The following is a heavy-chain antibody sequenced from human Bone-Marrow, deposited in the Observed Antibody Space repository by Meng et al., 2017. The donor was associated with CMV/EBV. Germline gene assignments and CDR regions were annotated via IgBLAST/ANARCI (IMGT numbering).Heavy chain of an antibody. CDR3: ARDPISGDSSGTDY. D-gene: IGHD3-22*01. J-gene: IGHJ4*02. CDR1: GYTFTGYY. Sequence: GPLVQSGAEVKKPGASVKVSCKASGYTFTGYYMHWVRQAPGQGLEWMGWINPNSGGTNYAQKFQGRVTMTRDTSISTAYMELSRLRSDDTAVYYCARDPISGDSSGTDYWGQGTLVTVSS. V-gene: IGHV1-2*02. CDR2: INPNSGGT.